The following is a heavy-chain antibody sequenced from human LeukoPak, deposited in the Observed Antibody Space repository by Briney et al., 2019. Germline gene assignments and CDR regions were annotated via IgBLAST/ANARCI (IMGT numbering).Heavy chain of an antibody. CDR2: ISGSGGST. Sequence: GGSLRLSCAASGFSFSSYAMSWVRQAPGKGLEGVSAISGSGGSTYYADSVKGRFTISRDNSKNTLYLQMNSLRAEDTAVYYCAKDPYDYDSSGSFDYWGQGTLVTVSS. CDR1: GFSFSSYA. J-gene: IGHJ4*02. D-gene: IGHD3-22*01. CDR3: AKDPYDYDSSGSFDY. V-gene: IGHV3-23*01.